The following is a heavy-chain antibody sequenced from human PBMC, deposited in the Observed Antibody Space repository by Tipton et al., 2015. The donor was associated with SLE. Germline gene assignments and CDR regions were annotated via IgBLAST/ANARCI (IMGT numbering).Heavy chain of an antibody. V-gene: IGHV4-61*02. J-gene: IGHJ5*02. D-gene: IGHD6-19*01. CDR1: GGSISSGSYY. CDR2: IYTSGST. CDR3: ARGWWFDP. Sequence: TLSLTCTVSGGSISSGSYYWSWIRQPAGKGLEWIGRIYTSGSTNYNPSLKSRVTISVDTSKNQFSLKLSSVTAADTAVYYCARGWWFDPWGQGTLVTVSS.